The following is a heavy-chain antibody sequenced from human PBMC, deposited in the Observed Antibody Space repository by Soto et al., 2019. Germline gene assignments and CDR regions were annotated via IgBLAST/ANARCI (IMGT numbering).Heavy chain of an antibody. CDR3: ARARQYYDFWSGSRTSHYYYYGMDV. CDR2: IFPTFGTA. CDR1: GGTFSSYA. V-gene: IGHV1-69*13. J-gene: IGHJ6*02. Sequence: SVKVSCKASGGTFSSYAISWVRQAPGQGLEWMGGIFPTFGTANYAQKFQGRVTITADESTSTAYMELSSLRSEDTAVYYCARARQYYDFWSGSRTSHYYYYGMDVWGQGTTVTVSS. D-gene: IGHD3-3*01.